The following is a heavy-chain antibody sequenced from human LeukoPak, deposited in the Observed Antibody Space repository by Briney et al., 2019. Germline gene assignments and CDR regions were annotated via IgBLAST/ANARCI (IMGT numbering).Heavy chain of an antibody. D-gene: IGHD3-10*01. Sequence: GGSLRLSCAASGFTFSSYWMSWVRQAPGKGLEWVVNIKQDGSEKYYVDSVKGRFTISRDNAKNSLFLQMNNLRAEDTAVYHCARGGWFFDPWGQGTLVTVSS. CDR3: ARGGWFFDP. CDR2: IKQDGSEK. CDR1: GFTFSSYW. V-gene: IGHV3-7*05. J-gene: IGHJ5*02.